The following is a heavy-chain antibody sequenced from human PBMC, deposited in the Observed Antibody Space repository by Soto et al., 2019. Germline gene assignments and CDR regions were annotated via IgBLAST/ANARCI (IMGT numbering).Heavy chain of an antibody. Sequence: QVQLVQSGAEVKKPGSSVKVSCKASGGTFSSYAIRWVRQAPGQGLEWMGGSIRIFGTANYAQKFQGRVTITAEESTNTAYMEPSSLRSEGTAVYYWARGQGIAARRPFDRWGQGTLVTVSP. J-gene: IGHJ4*02. V-gene: IGHV1-69*01. CDR2: SIRIFGTA. CDR3: ARGQGIAARRPFDR. CDR1: GGTFSSYA. D-gene: IGHD6-6*01.